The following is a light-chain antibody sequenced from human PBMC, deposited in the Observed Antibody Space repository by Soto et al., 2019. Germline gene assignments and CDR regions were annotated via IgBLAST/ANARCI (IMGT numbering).Light chain of an antibody. Sequence: QSALTQPASVPGSPGQSITISCTGTSSDVGIYDLVSWYQQLPGKAPKLMIFEVNKRPPGDSNRFAGFKSGNTASLTISGLQAEDEADYYCCSYAGTTTPAVFGGGTQLTVL. V-gene: IGLV2-23*02. J-gene: IGLJ7*01. CDR3: CSYAGTTTPAV. CDR2: EVN. CDR1: SSDVGIYDL.